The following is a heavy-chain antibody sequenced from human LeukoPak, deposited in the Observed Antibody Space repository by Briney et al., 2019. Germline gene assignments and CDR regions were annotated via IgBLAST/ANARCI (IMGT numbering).Heavy chain of an antibody. CDR2: IYSGGST. J-gene: IGHJ4*02. CDR1: GFTVSSNY. Sequence: GGSLRLSCAASGFTVSSNYMSWVRQAPGKGLEWVSVIYSGGSTYYADSVKGRFTISRDNAKNSLFLQMNSLRDEDTAVYFCARGGYAAPSLPLEYWGPGTLLTVSS. D-gene: IGHD2-15*01. CDR3: ARGGYAAPSLPLEY. V-gene: IGHV3-53*01.